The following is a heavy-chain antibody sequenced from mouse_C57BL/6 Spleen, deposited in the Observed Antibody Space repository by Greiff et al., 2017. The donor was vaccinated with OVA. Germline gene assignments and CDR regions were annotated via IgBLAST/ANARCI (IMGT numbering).Heavy chain of an antibody. J-gene: IGHJ3*01. CDR3: ARGGKGAWFAY. V-gene: IGHV1-19*01. CDR2: INPYNGGT. CDR1: GYTFTDYY. D-gene: IGHD1-1*02. Sequence: VQLKESGPVLVKPGASVKMSCKASGYTFTDYYMNWVKQSHGKSLEWIGVINPYNGGTSYNQKFKGKATLTVDKSSSTAYMELNSLTSEDSAVYYCARGGKGAWFAYWGQGTLVTVSA.